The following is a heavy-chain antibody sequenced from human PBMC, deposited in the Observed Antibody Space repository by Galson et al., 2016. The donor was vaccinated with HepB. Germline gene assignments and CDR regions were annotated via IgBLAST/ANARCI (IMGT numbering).Heavy chain of an antibody. V-gene: IGHV3-21*01. D-gene: IGHD2/OR15-2a*01. CDR1: GFTFNTYS. J-gene: IGHJ4*02. CDR2: ISGTSTYI. Sequence: SLRLSCAASGFTFNTYSMNWVRQAPGKGLEWVSSISGTSTYIYYADSVKGRFTISRDNAKNSLYLQMNNVRAEDTAVYYCARRIEELDYWGQGTLVTVSS. CDR3: ARRIEELDY.